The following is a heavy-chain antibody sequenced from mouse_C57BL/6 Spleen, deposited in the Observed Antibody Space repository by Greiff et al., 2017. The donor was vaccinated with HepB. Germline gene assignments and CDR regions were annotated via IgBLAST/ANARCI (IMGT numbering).Heavy chain of an antibody. CDR2: IDPETGGT. V-gene: IGHV1-15*01. Sequence: VQLQQSGAELVRPGASVTLSCKASGYTFTDYEMHWVKQTPVHGLEWIGAIDPETGGTAYNQKFKGKAILTADNSSSTAYMELRSLTSEDSAVYYCTKPLLRRAMDYWGQGTSVTVSS. J-gene: IGHJ4*01. CDR3: TKPLLRRAMDY. CDR1: GYTFTDYE. D-gene: IGHD2-12*01.